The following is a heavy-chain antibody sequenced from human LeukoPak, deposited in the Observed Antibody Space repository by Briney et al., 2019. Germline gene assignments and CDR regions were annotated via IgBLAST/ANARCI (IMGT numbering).Heavy chain of an antibody. CDR1: GDTFTNYY. J-gene: IGHJ4*02. CDR2: INPSGSST. V-gene: IGHV1-46*01. Sequence: ASVKVSCKASGDTFTNYYIHWVRQAPGQGLEWMGIINPSGSSTSYAQRFQGRVTMTRDTSTSTVNMELSNLRSEDTAVYYCAREGFYGRELFPAFDYWGQGTLVTVSS. CDR3: AREGFYGRELFPAFDY. D-gene: IGHD3-10*01.